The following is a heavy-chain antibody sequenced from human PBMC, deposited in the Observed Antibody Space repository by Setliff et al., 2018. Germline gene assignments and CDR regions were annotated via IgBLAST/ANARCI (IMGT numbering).Heavy chain of an antibody. J-gene: IGHJ6*02. CDR2: ISRGGNTI. CDR1: GFTFSDYY. Sequence: PGGSLRLSCAASGFTFSDYYMNWIRQAPGKGLEWVSYISRGGNTIYYADSVKGRFTISRDNAKNSLYLQMNSLRAEDTAVYYCARNWATAQHYYYGMDVWGQGTTVTVSS. CDR3: ARNWATAQHYYYGMDV. V-gene: IGHV3-11*04. D-gene: IGHD2-21*02.